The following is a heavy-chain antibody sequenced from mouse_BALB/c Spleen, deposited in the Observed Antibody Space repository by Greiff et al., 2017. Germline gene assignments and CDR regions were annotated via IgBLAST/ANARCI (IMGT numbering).Heavy chain of an antibody. CDR3: ARGDGNYVVWYFDV. V-gene: IGHV5-6-5*01. J-gene: IGHJ1*01. Sequence: EVKLEESGGGLVKPGGSLKLSCAASGFTFSSYAMSWVRQNPEKRLEWVASISSGGSTYYPDSVKGRFTISRDNARNILYLQMRSLRSEDTAMYYCARGDGNYVVWYFDVGGAGTTVTVSS. CDR1: GFTFSSYA. CDR2: ISSGGST. D-gene: IGHD2-1*01.